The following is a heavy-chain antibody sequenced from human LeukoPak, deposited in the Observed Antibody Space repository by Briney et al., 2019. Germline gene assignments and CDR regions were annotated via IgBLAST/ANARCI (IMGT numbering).Heavy chain of an antibody. CDR3: ARQTGSGLFTLP. V-gene: IGHV4-34*01. CDR1: GGSISGYY. J-gene: IGHJ4*02. D-gene: IGHD3/OR15-3a*01. Sequence: SETLSLTCTVSGGSISGYYWSWIRQPLGKGLEWIGEINHSGSTNYNPSLKSRVTISIDTSKNQISLRLTSVTATDTAMYYCARQTGSGLFTLPGGQGTLVTVSS. CDR2: INHSGST.